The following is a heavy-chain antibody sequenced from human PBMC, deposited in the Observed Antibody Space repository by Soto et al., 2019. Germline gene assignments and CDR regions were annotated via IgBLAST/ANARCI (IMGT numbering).Heavy chain of an antibody. J-gene: IGHJ5*02. V-gene: IGHV4-34*01. D-gene: IGHD2-2*02. CDR1: GGSFSGYY. CDR3: ASIKYCSSTSCHNNWFDP. Sequence: QVQLQQWGAGLLKPSETLSLTCAVYGGSFSGYYWSWNRQPPGKGLEWIGEINHSGSTNYNPSLKSRVTISVDTSKNQFSLKLSSVTAADTAVYYCASIKYCSSTSCHNNWFDPWGQGTLVTVSS. CDR2: INHSGST.